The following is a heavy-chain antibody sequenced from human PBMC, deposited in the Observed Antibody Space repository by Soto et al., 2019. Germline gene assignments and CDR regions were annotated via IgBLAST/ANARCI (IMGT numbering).Heavy chain of an antibody. CDR2: IDPSDSYT. V-gene: IGHV5-10-1*01. Sequence: GESLKISCKGSGYSFTSYWISWVRQMPGKGLEWMGRIDPSDSYTNYSPSFQGHVTISADKSISTAYLQWCSLKASDTAMYYCASLRPIAVAGTGNYYYYGMDVWGQGTTVTVSS. D-gene: IGHD6-19*01. CDR1: GYSFTSYW. CDR3: ASLRPIAVAGTGNYYYYGMDV. J-gene: IGHJ6*02.